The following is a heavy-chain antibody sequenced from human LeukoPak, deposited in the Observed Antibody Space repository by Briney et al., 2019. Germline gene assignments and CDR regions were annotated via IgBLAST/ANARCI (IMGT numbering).Heavy chain of an antibody. CDR2: ISYDGSNK. CDR3: AKVLDDYVWGSYRYPENWFDP. D-gene: IGHD3-16*02. Sequence: GGSLRLSCAASGFTFSSYGMHWVRQAPGKGLEWVAVISYDGSNKYYADSVEGRFTMSRDNFKNTLYLQMNSLRVEDTAIYYCAKVLDDYVWGSYRYPENWFDPWGQGTLVTVSS. V-gene: IGHV3-30*18. CDR1: GFTFSSYG. J-gene: IGHJ5*02.